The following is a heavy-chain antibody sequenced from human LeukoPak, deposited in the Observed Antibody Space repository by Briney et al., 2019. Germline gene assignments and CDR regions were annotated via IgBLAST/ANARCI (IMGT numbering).Heavy chain of an antibody. Sequence: GASVKVSCKASGYTITGYYMHWVRQAPGQGLEWMGWINPNSGGTNYAQKFQGRVTMTRDTSISTAYMELSRLRSDDTAVYYCARDIVVVPAAILPNYYYYYGMDVWGQGTTVTVSS. D-gene: IGHD2-2*01. CDR2: INPNSGGT. CDR1: GYTITGYY. J-gene: IGHJ6*01. V-gene: IGHV1-2*02. CDR3: ARDIVVVPAAILPNYYYYYGMDV.